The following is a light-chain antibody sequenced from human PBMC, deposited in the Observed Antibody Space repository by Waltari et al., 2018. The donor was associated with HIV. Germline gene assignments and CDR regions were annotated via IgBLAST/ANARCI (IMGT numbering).Light chain of an antibody. Sequence: SSELTQDLAVSVALGHTVTNTSLGDRLRNYNASWNQQKPGQAPILVLYDKNTRPPGIPDRFSGSTSGNTASLTITGSQAEEEADYYCASRDNNGKRVLFGGGTKVTVL. V-gene: IGLV3-19*01. CDR3: ASRDNNGKRVL. CDR1: RLRNYN. J-gene: IGLJ3*02. CDR2: DKN.